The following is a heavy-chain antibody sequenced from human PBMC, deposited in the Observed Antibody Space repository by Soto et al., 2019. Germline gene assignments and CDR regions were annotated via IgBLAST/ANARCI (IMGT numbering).Heavy chain of an antibody. CDR1: GFTFSSYG. Sequence: GGSLRLSCAASGFTFSSYGMRWVRQAPGKGLEWVAVIWYDGSNKYYADSVKGRFTISRDNSKNTLYLQMNSLRAEDTAVYYCARDTTTTQAVAGTFGYYYYGMDVWGQGTTVTVSS. CDR3: ARDTTTTQAVAGTFGYYYYGMDV. V-gene: IGHV3-33*01. CDR2: IWYDGSNK. J-gene: IGHJ6*02. D-gene: IGHD6-19*01.